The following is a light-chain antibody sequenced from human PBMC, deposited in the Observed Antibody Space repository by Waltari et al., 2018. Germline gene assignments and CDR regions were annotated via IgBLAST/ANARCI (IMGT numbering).Light chain of an antibody. Sequence: NFMLTQPHPVSASPGKTVTISCTRSSGSIASNCVQWYQQRPSSAPTTVIYEDNRRPSGVPDQFSGSIDSSSNSASLTSSGLKTEDEADCYCQSYDSGVLFGGGTKLTVL. CDR3: QSYDSGVL. CDR2: EDN. CDR1: SGSIASNC. J-gene: IGLJ2*01. V-gene: IGLV6-57*03.